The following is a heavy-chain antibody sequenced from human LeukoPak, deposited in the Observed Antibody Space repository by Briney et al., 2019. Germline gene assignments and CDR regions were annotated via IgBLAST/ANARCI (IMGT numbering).Heavy chain of an antibody. J-gene: IGHJ6*04. CDR2: ITSRSRFV. CDR1: GFTFSTYT. CDR3: AELGITMIGGV. D-gene: IGHD3-10*02. Sequence: GGSLRLSCEASGFTFSTYTMNWVRQAPGKGLEWVSSITSRSRFVYYADSLKGRFTISRDNSKNTLYLQMNSLRAEDTAVYYCAELGITMIGGVWGKGTTVTISS. V-gene: IGHV3-21*01.